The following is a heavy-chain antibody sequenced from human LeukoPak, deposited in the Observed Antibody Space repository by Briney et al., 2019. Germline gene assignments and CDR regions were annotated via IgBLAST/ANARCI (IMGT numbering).Heavy chain of an antibody. J-gene: IGHJ4*02. CDR1: GFTFSNAW. V-gene: IGHV3-15*01. D-gene: IGHD2-15*01. CDR3: TTEYCSGGSCYGY. CDR2: IKSKTDGGTT. Sequence: GGSLRLSCAASGFTFSNAWMSWVRQAPGKGLEWVGRIKSKTDGGTTDYAAPVKGRFTISRDDSKNTLYLQMNSLKTEDTAVYYCTTEYCSGGSCYGYWGQGTLVTVSS.